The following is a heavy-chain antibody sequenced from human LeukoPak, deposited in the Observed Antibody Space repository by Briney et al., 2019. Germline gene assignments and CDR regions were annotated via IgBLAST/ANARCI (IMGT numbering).Heavy chain of an antibody. V-gene: IGHV1-69*13. D-gene: IGHD4-11*01. Sequence: SVKVSCKASGGTFSSYAISWVRQAPGQGLEWMGGIIPIFGTANYAQKFQGRVTITADESTSTAYMELSSLRSEDTAVYYCARVTTVTFNWFDPWGQGTLATVSS. J-gene: IGHJ5*02. CDR3: ARVTTVTFNWFDP. CDR2: IIPIFGTA. CDR1: GGTFSSYA.